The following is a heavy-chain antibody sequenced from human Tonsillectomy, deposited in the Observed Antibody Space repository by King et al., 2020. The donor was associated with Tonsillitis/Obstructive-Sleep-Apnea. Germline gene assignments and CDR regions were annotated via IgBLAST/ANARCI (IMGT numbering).Heavy chain of an antibody. CDR1: GFTFSSYW. D-gene: IGHD6-13*01. V-gene: IGHV3-74*01. CDR2: INSDGGIT. Sequence: VQLVESGGGLVQPGGSLRLSCAASGFTFSSYWMHWVRQAPGEGLVWVSRINSDGGITNYADSVMGRFTISRDNAKSTLYLQMNSLRADDTAVYYCVREASAAGDYWGQGTLVTVSS. J-gene: IGHJ4*02. CDR3: VREASAAGDY.